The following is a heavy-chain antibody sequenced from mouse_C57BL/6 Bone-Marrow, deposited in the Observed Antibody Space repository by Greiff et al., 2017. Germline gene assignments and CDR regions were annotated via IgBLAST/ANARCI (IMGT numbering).Heavy chain of an antibody. CDR2: IYPGSGNT. D-gene: IGHD2-12*01. CDR3: ARFIRQAYYFDY. Sequence: VQLQQSGPELVKPGASVKISCKASGYSFTSYYIHWVKQRPGQGLEWIGWIYPGSGNTKYNEKFKGKATLTADTSSSTAYMQLSSLTSEDSAVYYCARFIRQAYYFDYWGQGTTLTVSS. CDR1: GYSFTSYY. V-gene: IGHV1-66*01. J-gene: IGHJ2*01.